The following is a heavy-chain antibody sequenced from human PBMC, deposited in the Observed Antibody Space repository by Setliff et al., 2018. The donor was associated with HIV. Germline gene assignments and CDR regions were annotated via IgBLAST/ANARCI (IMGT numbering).Heavy chain of an antibody. CDR1: GGSISGYY. CDR2: IYSGGST. Sequence: PSETLSLTCTVSGGSISGYYWSWIRQPAGKGLEWIGCIYSGGSTNYSPSLKSRVTLSVDTSNNQFSLRLNSVTAADTAVYFCARDLPELTGRSFDPWGQGILVTVSS. V-gene: IGHV4-4*07. CDR3: ARDLPELTGRSFDP. D-gene: IGHD7-27*01. J-gene: IGHJ5*02.